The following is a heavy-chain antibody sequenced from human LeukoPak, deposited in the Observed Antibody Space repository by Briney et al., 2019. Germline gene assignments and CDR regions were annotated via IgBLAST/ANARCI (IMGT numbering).Heavy chain of an antibody. J-gene: IGHJ4*02. Sequence: PGGSLRLSCAASGFTFDDYGMTWVRQAPGKGLEWVANIKQDGSKKSYVDSVKGRFTISRDNAKNSLYLQMNSLRAEDTAIYYCTRVGYIDEGIDYWGQGTLVTASS. CDR1: GFTFDDYG. CDR3: TRVGYIDEGIDY. V-gene: IGHV3-7*04. CDR2: IKQDGSKK. D-gene: IGHD5-24*01.